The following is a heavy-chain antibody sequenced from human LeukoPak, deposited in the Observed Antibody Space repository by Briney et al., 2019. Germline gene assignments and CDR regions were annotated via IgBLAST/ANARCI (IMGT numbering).Heavy chain of an antibody. CDR3: AKAEGDYGAYGPH. J-gene: IGHJ4*02. Sequence: QPGGSLRLSCAASGFTFSSYGMHWVRQAPGKGLEWVAFIRYDGSNKYYADSVKGRFTISRDYSTNTLYLQMNSLRAEDTAVYHCAKAEGDYGAYGPHWGQGTLVTVSS. V-gene: IGHV3-30*02. CDR2: IRYDGSNK. D-gene: IGHD4-17*01. CDR1: GFTFSSYG.